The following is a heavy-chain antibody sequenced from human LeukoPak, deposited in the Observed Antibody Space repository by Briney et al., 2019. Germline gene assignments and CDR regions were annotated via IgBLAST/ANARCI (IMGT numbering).Heavy chain of an antibody. CDR3: ARGYWEGDYYDSSGYPTSPI. J-gene: IGHJ3*02. D-gene: IGHD3-22*01. CDR1: GGSISSGGYY. Sequence: PSETLSLTCTVSGGSISSGGYYWSWIRQHPGKGLEWIGYIYYSGSTYYNPSLKSRVTISVGTSKNQFSLKLSSVTAADTAVYYCARGYWEGDYYDSSGYPTSPIWGQGTMVTVSS. V-gene: IGHV4-31*03. CDR2: IYYSGST.